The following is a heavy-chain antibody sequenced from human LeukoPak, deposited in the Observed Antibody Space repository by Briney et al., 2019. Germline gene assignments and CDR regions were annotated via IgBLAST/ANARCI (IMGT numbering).Heavy chain of an antibody. J-gene: IGHJ5*02. V-gene: IGHV4-38-2*02. D-gene: IGHD5-18*01. CDR3: AREANTAMVTRGGDNWFDP. CDR1: GYSITSGYY. Sequence: SETLSLTCTVSGYSITSGYYWGWIRQPPGKGLEWIGSSYHSGSTFYNPSLKSRVTISVDTSKNQFSLKLSSVTAADTAVYYCAREANTAMVTRGGDNWFDPWGQGTLVTVSS. CDR2: SYHSGST.